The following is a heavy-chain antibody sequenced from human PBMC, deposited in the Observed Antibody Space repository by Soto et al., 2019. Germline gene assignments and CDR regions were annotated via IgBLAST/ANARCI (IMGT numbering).Heavy chain of an antibody. CDR1: GGSISSYY. CDR2: IYTSGST. J-gene: IGHJ3*02. D-gene: IGHD2-2*01. CDR3: ARVRTNDYAEAFDI. Sequence: LSLTCTVSGGSISSYYWSWIRQPAGKGLEWIGRIYTSGSTNYNPSLKSRVTMSVDTSKNQFSLKLSSVTAADTAVYYCARVRTNDYAEAFDIWGQGTMVTVSS. V-gene: IGHV4-4*07.